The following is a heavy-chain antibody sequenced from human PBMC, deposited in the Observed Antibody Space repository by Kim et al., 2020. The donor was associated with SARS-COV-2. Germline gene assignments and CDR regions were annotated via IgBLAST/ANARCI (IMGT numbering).Heavy chain of an antibody. Sequence: GGSLRLSCAASGFTFSSYGMHWVRQAPGKGLEWVAVISYDGSNKYYADSVKGRFTISRDNSKNTLYLQMNSLRAEDTAVYYCATGDYWGQGTLVTVSS. V-gene: IGHV3-30*03. CDR3: ATGDY. CDR1: GFTFSSYG. J-gene: IGHJ4*02. CDR2: ISYDGSNK.